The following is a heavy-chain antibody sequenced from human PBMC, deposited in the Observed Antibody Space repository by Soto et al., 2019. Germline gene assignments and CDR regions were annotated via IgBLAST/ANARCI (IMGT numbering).Heavy chain of an antibody. J-gene: IGHJ5*02. CDR3: ARGLRVCSGGICYSISGYTWFDP. V-gene: IGHV1-24*01. CDR2: FDPEDGET. CDR1: GYTLTELS. D-gene: IGHD2-15*01. Sequence: ASVKVSCKVSGYTLTELSIHWVRQAPGKGLERMGSFDPEDGETIYAQKLQGRVTMTADTSTNTAYMELRSLRSDDTAVYYCARGLRVCSGGICYSISGYTWFDPWGQGTLVTVSS.